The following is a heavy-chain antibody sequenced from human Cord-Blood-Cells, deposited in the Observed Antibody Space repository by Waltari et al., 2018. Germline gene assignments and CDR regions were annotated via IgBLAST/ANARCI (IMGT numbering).Heavy chain of an antibody. D-gene: IGHD3-22*01. CDR3: ARDRRYYDSSGYYYYYGMDV. CDR1: GGSISSYY. V-gene: IGHV4-4*07. Sequence: QVQLQESGPGLVKPSETLSLTCTVSGGSISSYYWSWIRQPAGKGLEWIGRIYTSGSTNYNPSHKSRVTMSVDTSKNQFSLKLSSVTAADTAVYYCARDRRYYDSSGYYYYYGMDVWGQGTTVTVSS. J-gene: IGHJ6*02. CDR2: IYTSGST.